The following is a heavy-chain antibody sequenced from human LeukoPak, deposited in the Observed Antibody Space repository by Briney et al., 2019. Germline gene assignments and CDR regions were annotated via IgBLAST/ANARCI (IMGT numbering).Heavy chain of an antibody. Sequence: SETLSLTCTVSGGSISSYYWSWFRQPPGKGREWIGYIYYRGSTNYNPSLKSRVTISLDTSKNQFSLKLSSVTAADTAVYYCAGGYSSGWMVYWGQGTLVTVSS. D-gene: IGHD6-19*01. V-gene: IGHV4-59*08. CDR1: GGSISSYY. J-gene: IGHJ4*02. CDR3: AGGYSSGWMVY. CDR2: IYYRGST.